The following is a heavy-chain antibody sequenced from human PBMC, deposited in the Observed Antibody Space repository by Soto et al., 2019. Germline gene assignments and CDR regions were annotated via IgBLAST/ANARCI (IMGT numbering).Heavy chain of an antibody. J-gene: IGHJ4*02. CDR2: IYYSGST. CDR3: ARNVDSSGYYFYY. CDR1: GGSISSYY. D-gene: IGHD3-22*01. V-gene: IGHV4-59*01. Sequence: SETLSLTCTVSGGSISSYYWSWIRQPPGKGLEWIGYIYYSGSTNYNPSLKSRLTISVTTSKNQFSLKLSSVTAADTAVYYCARNVDSSGYYFYYWGQGTLVTVPS.